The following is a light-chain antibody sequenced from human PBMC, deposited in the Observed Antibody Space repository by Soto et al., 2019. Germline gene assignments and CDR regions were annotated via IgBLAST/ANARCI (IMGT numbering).Light chain of an antibody. J-gene: IGKJ4*01. V-gene: IGKV3-15*01. CDR1: QSVSSS. CDR2: GAS. CDR3: QQYNNPPLT. Sequence: EIVMTQSPATLSVSPGERATLSCRARQSVSSSLAWYQQKPGQAPRLLIYGASTRATVIPARFSGSGSGTECTLTISSLQSEDFAGCYCQQYNNPPLTFGGGTKVDIK.